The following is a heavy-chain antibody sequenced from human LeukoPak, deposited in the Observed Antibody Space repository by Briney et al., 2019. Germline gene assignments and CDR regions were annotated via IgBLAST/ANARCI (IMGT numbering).Heavy chain of an antibody. Sequence: SETLSLTCTVSGGSISSYYWSWIRQPPGKGLEYIGYIYYSGNTNSNPSLNSRVTISVDTSKNQFSLKLSSVTAADTAVYYCARRGSGASLDYYFDLRGRGTLVTVSS. CDR1: GGSISSYY. D-gene: IGHD3-16*01. CDR2: IYYSGNT. CDR3: ARRGSGASLDYYFDL. J-gene: IGHJ2*01. V-gene: IGHV4-59*08.